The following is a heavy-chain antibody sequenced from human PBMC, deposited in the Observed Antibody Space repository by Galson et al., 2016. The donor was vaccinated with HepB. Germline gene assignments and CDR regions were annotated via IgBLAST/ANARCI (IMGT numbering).Heavy chain of an antibody. CDR2: ISGSGEST. D-gene: IGHD2-2*01. J-gene: IGHJ5*02. CDR3: AKDLQVVLINVRSGGLDP. V-gene: IGHV3-23*01. CDR1: GFSFSTYA. Sequence: SLRLSCAASGFSFSTYAMNWVRQAPGKGLEWIAVISGSGESTFYSDSARGRFTISRDNSNNTDHLQMNNLRGDDTAVYYCAKDLQVVLINVRSGGLDPWGQGRMVTVSS.